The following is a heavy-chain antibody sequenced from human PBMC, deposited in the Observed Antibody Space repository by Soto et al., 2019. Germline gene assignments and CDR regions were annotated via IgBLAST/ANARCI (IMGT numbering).Heavy chain of an antibody. CDR3: ARVGYYYDSSGYYLCFDY. CDR1: GYTFTSYD. Sequence: QVQLVQSGAEVKKPGASVKVSCKASGYTFTSYDINWVRQATGQGLEWMGWMNPNSGNTGYAQKFQGRVTMTKNTSISTAYMELSSLRSEDTAVYYCARVGYYYDSSGYYLCFDYWGQGTLVTVSS. D-gene: IGHD3-22*01. J-gene: IGHJ4*02. V-gene: IGHV1-8*01. CDR2: MNPNSGNT.